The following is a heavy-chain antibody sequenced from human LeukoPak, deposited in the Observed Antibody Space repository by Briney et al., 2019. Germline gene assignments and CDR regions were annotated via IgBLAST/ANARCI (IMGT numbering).Heavy chain of an antibody. V-gene: IGHV1-69*04. J-gene: IGHJ4*02. CDR3: ARDGHLLSSAWRYFDY. Sequence: GASVKVSCKASGGTFSSYAISWVRQAPGQGLEWMGRIIPILGIENYAKKFQGRVTITADKSTSTAYMELSSLRSEDTAVYYCARDGHLLSSAWRYFDYWGQGTLVTVSS. CDR1: GGTFSSYA. D-gene: IGHD6-19*01. CDR2: IIPILGIE.